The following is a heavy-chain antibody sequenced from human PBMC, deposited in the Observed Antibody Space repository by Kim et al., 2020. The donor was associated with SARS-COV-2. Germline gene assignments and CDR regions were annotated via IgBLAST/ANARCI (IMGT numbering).Heavy chain of an antibody. D-gene: IGHD2-21*01. Sequence: SSSHPNNADSVKGRFTISRDNAKNSLYLQMNSLRADDTAVYYCTRPSRCGWGQGTLVTVSS. V-gene: IGHV3-11*03. J-gene: IGHJ4*02. CDR2: SSSHP. CDR3: TRPSRCG.